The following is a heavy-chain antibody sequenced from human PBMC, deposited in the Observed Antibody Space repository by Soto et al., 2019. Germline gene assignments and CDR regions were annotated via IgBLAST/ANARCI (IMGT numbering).Heavy chain of an antibody. CDR2: IYYSGST. Sequence: PSETLILTCTVSGGSISSYYWSWIRQPPGKGLEWIGYIYYSGSTNYNPSLKSRVTISVDTSKNQFSLKLSSVTAADTAVYYCARAVAVPADFDYWGQGTLVTVSS. V-gene: IGHV4-59*08. J-gene: IGHJ4*02. CDR1: GGSISSYY. CDR3: ARAVAVPADFDY. D-gene: IGHD6-19*01.